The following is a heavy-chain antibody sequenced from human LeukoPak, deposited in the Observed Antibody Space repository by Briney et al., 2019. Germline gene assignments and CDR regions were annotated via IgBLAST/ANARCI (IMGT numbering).Heavy chain of an antibody. CDR1: GFIFSSYG. Sequence: GGSLRLFCVAYGFIFSSYGINSVRQAPGKGLEWVAVILYDGTDKYYTDSVKGRFTISRDRSTNTVSLEMNSLRPEDTAVYYCAKSLSGWWTPGLDYLGQGTLVTVSS. V-gene: IGHV3-30*18. D-gene: IGHD6-13*01. J-gene: IGHJ4*02. CDR3: AKSLSGWWTPGLDY. CDR2: ILYDGTDK.